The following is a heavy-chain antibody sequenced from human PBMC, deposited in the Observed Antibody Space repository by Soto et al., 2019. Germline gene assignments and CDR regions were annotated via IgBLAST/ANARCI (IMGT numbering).Heavy chain of an antibody. V-gene: IGHV3-30*18. J-gene: IGHJ4*02. CDR1: GFTFSSYG. D-gene: IGHD4-4*01. Sequence: QVQLVESGGGVVQPGRSLRLSCAASGFTFSSYGMHWVRQAPGKGLEWVAVISYDGSNKYYADSVKGRFTISRDNSKNTLYLQMNSLRAEDTAVYYCAKGGGGLVTPERWGQVTLVTVSS. CDR3: AKGGGGLVTPER. CDR2: ISYDGSNK.